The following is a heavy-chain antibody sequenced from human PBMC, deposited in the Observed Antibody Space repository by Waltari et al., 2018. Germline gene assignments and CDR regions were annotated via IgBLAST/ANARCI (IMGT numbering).Heavy chain of an antibody. CDR3: AREDEEYYFDY. Sequence: EVQLVESGGGLVQPGGSLRLSCAASGFTFSSYWMSGVRQAPGKGLEWVANIKQDGSEKYYVDSVKGRFTISRDNAKNSLYLQMNSLRAEDTAVYYCAREDEEYYFDYWGQGTLVTVSS. V-gene: IGHV3-7*01. CDR2: IKQDGSEK. J-gene: IGHJ4*02. CDR1: GFTFSSYW.